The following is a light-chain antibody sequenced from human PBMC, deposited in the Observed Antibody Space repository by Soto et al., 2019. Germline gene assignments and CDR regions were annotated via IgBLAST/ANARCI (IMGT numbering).Light chain of an antibody. CDR2: DAS. CDR1: QSVSSY. Sequence: EIVLTQSPATLSLSPGERDTLSCRASQSVSSYLAWYQQKPGQAPRLPIYDASNRATVIPARFSGSGSGPDFTLTISSLQPEDFAVYYFQQRSNWPPPFGGGTMVEIK. V-gene: IGKV3-11*01. CDR3: QQRSNWPPP. J-gene: IGKJ4*01.